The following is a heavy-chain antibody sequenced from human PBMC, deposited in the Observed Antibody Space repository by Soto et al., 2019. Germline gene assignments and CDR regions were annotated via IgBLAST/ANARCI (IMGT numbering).Heavy chain of an antibody. Sequence: EVQLVESGGGLVMPGGSLRLSCAASGFTFASYHMSWVRQAPGKGLAWVSSINPSSSHIDYADSVRGRFTIARDDSNNSLYLHLNSLRTEDVAIYYVARGYFGVVGCDRRRDAVVVGGQGKTVMVSS. CDR2: INPSSSHI. CDR3: ARGYFGVVGCDRRRDAVVV. V-gene: IGHV3-21*02. J-gene: IGHJ6*02. D-gene: IGHD3-3*01. CDR1: GFTFASYH.